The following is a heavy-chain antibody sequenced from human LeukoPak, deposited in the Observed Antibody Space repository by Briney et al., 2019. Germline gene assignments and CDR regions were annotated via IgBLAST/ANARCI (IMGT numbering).Heavy chain of an antibody. CDR1: GFTFDDYA. D-gene: IGHD2-15*01. Sequence: PGRSLRLSCAASGFTFDDYAMHSVRQAPGKGLEWVPGFRWNSGSIGYADSVKGRFTISRDNAKNSLYLQMNSLRAEDTALYYCAKGLFYCSGGSCYEPLDYWGQGTLVTVSS. V-gene: IGHV3-9*01. CDR3: AKGLFYCSGGSCYEPLDY. J-gene: IGHJ4*02. CDR2: FRWNSGSI.